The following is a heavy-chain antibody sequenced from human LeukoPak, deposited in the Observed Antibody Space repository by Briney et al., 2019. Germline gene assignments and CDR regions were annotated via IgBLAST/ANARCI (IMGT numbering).Heavy chain of an antibody. Sequence: SETLSLTCTVSGYSISSGYYWGWIRQPPGKGLEWIGSIYHSGSTYYNPSLKSRVTISVDTSKNQFSLKVSSVTAADTAVYYCARDLRKTRFAYYYMDVWGKGTTVTVSS. CDR1: GYSISSGYY. D-gene: IGHD4-17*01. V-gene: IGHV4-38-2*02. J-gene: IGHJ6*03. CDR3: ARDLRKTRFAYYYMDV. CDR2: IYHSGST.